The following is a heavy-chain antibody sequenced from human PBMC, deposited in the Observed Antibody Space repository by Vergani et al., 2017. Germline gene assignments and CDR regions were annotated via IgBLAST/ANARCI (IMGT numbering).Heavy chain of an antibody. J-gene: IGHJ4*02. CDR1: GGSISSYY. V-gene: IGHV4-59*01. Sequence: QVQLQESGPGLVKPSETLSLTCTVSGGSISSYYWSWLRQPPGKGLEWIGYIYYSGSTNYNPSLKSRVTISVDTSKNQFSLKLSSVTAADTAVYYCARETTVIGFDYWGQGTLVTVSS. D-gene: IGHD4-11*01. CDR3: ARETTVIGFDY. CDR2: IYYSGST.